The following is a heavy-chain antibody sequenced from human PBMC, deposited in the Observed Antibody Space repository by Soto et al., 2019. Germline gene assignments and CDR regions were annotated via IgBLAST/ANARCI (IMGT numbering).Heavy chain of an antibody. CDR3: AMLGGWSGGSSGMDV. J-gene: IGHJ6*02. Sequence: EVQLVESGGGLVQPGGSLRLSCAASGLIFSDYHMDWVRQAPGKGLEWVGRIRRKANSYTTEYAASVKGRFTISRDDSKNSLYLQMNSPKSEDTAVYYCAMLGGWSGGSSGMDVWSHGTTVTVSS. CDR2: IRRKANSYTT. D-gene: IGHD6-19*01. V-gene: IGHV3-72*01. CDR1: GLIFSDYH.